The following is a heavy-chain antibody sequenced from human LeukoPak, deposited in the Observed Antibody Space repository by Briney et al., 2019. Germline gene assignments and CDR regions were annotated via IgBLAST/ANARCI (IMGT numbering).Heavy chain of an antibody. V-gene: IGHV4-38-2*02. D-gene: IGHD5-24*01. CDR2: IYYSGST. CDR1: GYSISSGYY. J-gene: IGHJ4*02. CDR3: ARSPRKLTMAPFDY. Sequence: SETLSLTCTVSGYSISSGYYWGWIRQPPGKGLEWIGYIYYSGSTNYNPSLKSRVTISVDTSKNQFSLKLSSVTAADTAVYYCARSPRKLTMAPFDYWGQGTLVTVSS.